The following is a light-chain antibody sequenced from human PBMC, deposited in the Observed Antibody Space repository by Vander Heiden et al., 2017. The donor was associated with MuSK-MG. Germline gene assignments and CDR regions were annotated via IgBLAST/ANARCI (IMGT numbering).Light chain of an antibody. CDR3: QQGNDSSPLT. J-gene: IGKJ4*01. V-gene: IGKV1-5*01. Sequence: DIQMTQSPSTLSASVGDRVTITCRASQSINSWLAWYQQKPGRAPKVLIYDASSLESGVPSRFSGSGSGIEFTLTINSLQLDDLATYYCQQGNDSSPLTFGGGTRVEIK. CDR1: QSINSW. CDR2: DAS.